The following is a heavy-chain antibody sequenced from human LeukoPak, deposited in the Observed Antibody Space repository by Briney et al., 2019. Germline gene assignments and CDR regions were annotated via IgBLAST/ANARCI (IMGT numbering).Heavy chain of an antibody. J-gene: IGHJ3*02. CDR3: ATLPQKILHVDNSAFDI. D-gene: IGHD5-12*01. CDR1: GGSISSYY. Sequence: SETLSLTCTVSGGSISSYYWSWVLQPPGKGLEWIGYIYYSGSTNYNPSLKSRVTISVDTSKNQFSLKLSSVTAADTAVYYCATLPQKILHVDNSAFDIWGQGTMVTVSS. CDR2: IYYSGST. V-gene: IGHV4-59*08.